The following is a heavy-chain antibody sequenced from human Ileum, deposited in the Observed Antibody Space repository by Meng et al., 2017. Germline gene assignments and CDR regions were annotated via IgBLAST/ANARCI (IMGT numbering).Heavy chain of an antibody. CDR1: VGSMIIDSYY. CDR2: IYYSGTT. CDR3: ARYYYESSAPTGGWFDP. Sequence: QLQLQESGPGLVKPSETLSSTCTVSVGSMIIDSYYWGWIRQPPGKGMEWIAIIYYSGTTYHNPSFKSRATLSVDTSKKQFSLKLSSVTAADTAVYYCARYYYESSAPTGGWFDPWGQGTLVTVSS. V-gene: IGHV4-39*01. D-gene: IGHD3-22*01. J-gene: IGHJ5*02.